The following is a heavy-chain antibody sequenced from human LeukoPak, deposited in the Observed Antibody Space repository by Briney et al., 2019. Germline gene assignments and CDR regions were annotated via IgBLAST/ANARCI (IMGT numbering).Heavy chain of an antibody. CDR2: VFYTGST. CDR1: GGSLNRYY. Sequence: SETLSLTCTVTGGSLNRYYWNWIRQSPGKGLEWIGYVFYTGSTNYNPSLKSRVTISADTSKNLFSLKLKSVTAADTAIYYCAKGGHSSGWFNWFDPWGQGALVIVSS. D-gene: IGHD6-19*01. J-gene: IGHJ5*02. V-gene: IGHV4-59*01. CDR3: AKGGHSSGWFNWFDP.